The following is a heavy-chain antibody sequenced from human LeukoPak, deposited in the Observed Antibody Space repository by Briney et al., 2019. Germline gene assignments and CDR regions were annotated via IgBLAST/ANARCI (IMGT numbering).Heavy chain of an antibody. V-gene: IGHV1-18*01. J-gene: IGHJ3*02. D-gene: IGHD2-2*01. CDR3: ARDPGYCSSTSCYGRGDAFDI. CDR1: GYTFTSYG. Sequence: AASVKVSCKASGYTFTSYGISWVRQAPGQGLEWMGWISAYNGNTNYAQKLQGRVTMTTDTSTSTAYMELRSLRSDDAAVYYCARDPGYCSSTSCYGRGDAFDIWGQGTMVTVSS. CDR2: ISAYNGNT.